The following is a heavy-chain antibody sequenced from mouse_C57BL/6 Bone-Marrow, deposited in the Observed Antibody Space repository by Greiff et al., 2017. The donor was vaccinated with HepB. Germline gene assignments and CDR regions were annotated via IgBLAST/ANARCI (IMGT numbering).Heavy chain of an antibody. CDR1: GYTFTSYW. J-gene: IGHJ4*01. CDR3: AREGVLLRSIYAMDD. Sequence: QVQLQQPGAELVKPGASVKMSCKASGYTFTSYWITWVKQRPGQGLEWIGDIYPGSGSTNYNEKFKSKATLTVDTSSSTAYMQLSSLTSEDSAVYYCAREGVLLRSIYAMDDWGQGTSVTVSS. CDR2: IYPGSGST. V-gene: IGHV1-55*01. D-gene: IGHD1-1*01.